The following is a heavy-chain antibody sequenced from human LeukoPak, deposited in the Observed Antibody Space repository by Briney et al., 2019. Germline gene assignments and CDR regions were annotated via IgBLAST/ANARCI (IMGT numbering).Heavy chain of an antibody. J-gene: IGHJ6*02. V-gene: IGHV1-69*04. CDR1: GGTFSSYA. D-gene: IGHD3-3*01. CDR2: IIPIFGIA. CDR3: ARGTTSEIFGVVLSYYYGMDV. Sequence: SVKVSCKASGGTFSSYAISWVRQAPGQGLEWMGRIIPIFGIANYAQKFQGRVTITADKSTSTAYMELSSLRSEDTAVYYCARGTTSEIFGVVLSYYYGMDVWGQGTTVTASS.